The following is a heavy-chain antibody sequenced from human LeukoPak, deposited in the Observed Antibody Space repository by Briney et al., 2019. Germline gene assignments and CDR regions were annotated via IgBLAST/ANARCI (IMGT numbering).Heavy chain of an antibody. D-gene: IGHD6-13*01. CDR1: GFTFDDYA. CDR3: ARDSSSWSYNWFDP. Sequence: GGSLRLSCAASGFTFDDYAMHWVRQAPGKGLEWVSGISWNSGSIGYADPVKGRFTISRDNAKNSLYLQMNSLRAEDTAVYYCARDSSSWSYNWFDPWGQGTLVTVSS. CDR2: ISWNSGSI. J-gene: IGHJ5*02. V-gene: IGHV3-9*01.